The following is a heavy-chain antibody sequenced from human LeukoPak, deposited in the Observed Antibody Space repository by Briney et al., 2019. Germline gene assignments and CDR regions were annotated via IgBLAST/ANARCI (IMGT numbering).Heavy chain of an antibody. J-gene: IGHJ5*02. Sequence: GASVKVSCKASGYTLTSYDISWVRQAPGQGLEWMGGIIPIFGTANYAQKFQGRVTITTDESTSTAYMELSSLRSEDTAVYYCAREEALYDSSGYSNWFDPWGQGTLVTVSS. V-gene: IGHV1-69*05. CDR1: GYTLTSYD. CDR3: AREEALYDSSGYSNWFDP. D-gene: IGHD3-22*01. CDR2: IIPIFGTA.